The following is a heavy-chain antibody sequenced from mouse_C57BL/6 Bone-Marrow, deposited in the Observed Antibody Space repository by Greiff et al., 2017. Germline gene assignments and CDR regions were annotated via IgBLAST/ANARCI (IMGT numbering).Heavy chain of an antibody. CDR2: IDPSDSYT. CDR3: TTGLTGT. CDR1: GYTFTSYW. Sequence: QVQLQQPGAELVMPGASVKLSCKASGYTFTSYWMHWVKQRPGQGLEWIGEIDPSDSYTNYNQKFKGKSTLTVDKSSSTAYMQLSSLTSEDTAVYYCTTGLTGTWGQGTTLTVSS. J-gene: IGHJ2*01. V-gene: IGHV1-69*01. D-gene: IGHD4-1*01.